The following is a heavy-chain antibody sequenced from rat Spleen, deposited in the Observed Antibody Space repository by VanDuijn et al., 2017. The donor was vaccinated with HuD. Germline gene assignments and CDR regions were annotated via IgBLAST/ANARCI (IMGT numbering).Heavy chain of an antibody. J-gene: IGHJ2*01. CDR1: GFTFNNYW. D-gene: IGHD1-12*02. CDR3: ARQSYYYDGSYYYYFDY. CDR2: ISTGGGTT. Sequence: EVQLVESGGGLVQPGGSLKLSCVASGFTFNNYWMTWIRQAPGKGLEWVASISTGGGTTYSRDSVKGRFTISRDNSKTTLYLQMDSLRSEDTATYYCARQSYYYDGSYYYYFDYWGQGVMVTVSS. V-gene: IGHV5-31*01.